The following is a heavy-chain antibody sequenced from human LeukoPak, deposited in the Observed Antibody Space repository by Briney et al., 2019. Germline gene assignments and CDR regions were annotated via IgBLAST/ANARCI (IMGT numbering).Heavy chain of an antibody. V-gene: IGHV4-39*07. D-gene: IGHD4-17*01. CDR2: IYYSGSI. J-gene: IGHJ4*02. CDR1: GGSISRSNYY. Sequence: PSETLSLTCNVSGGSISRSNYYWGWIRQPPGKGLEWIGGIYYSGSIYYNPSLKSRVTISVDTSKNQFSLKLSSVTAADTAVYYCARIPTVTFFDYWGQGTLVTVSS. CDR3: ARIPTVTFFDY.